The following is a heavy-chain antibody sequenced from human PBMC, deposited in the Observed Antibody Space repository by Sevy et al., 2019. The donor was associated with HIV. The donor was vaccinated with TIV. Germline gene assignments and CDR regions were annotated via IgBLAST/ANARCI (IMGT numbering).Heavy chain of an antibody. V-gene: IGHV3-66*02. CDR1: GFTVNDRY. J-gene: IGHJ4*02. Sequence: GGSLRLSCAISGFTVNDRYIIWVRQAPGKGLDWVSVIFSSGSTYYADSAKGRFTISRDNSKNTVYLQMNSVRAEDTAVYYCVSLFLSYRSGWSYFDYWGQGTLVTVSS. CDR3: VSLFLSYRSGWSYFDY. CDR2: IFSSGST. D-gene: IGHD6-19*01.